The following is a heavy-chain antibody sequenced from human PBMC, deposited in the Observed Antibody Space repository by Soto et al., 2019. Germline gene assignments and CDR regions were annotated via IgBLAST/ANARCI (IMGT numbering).Heavy chain of an antibody. CDR3: ARHTPAISISDH. CDR2: IYYSGSP. Sequence: QLQLQESGPGLVKPSETLSLTCTVSGGSISSSSYYWGWIRQPPGKGLEWIGSIYYSGSPYYNPSLKSRVTISVDTSKNQFSLNPSSVTAADTAVYYCARHTPAISISDHWGQGTLVTVYS. V-gene: IGHV4-39*01. D-gene: IGHD2-15*01. J-gene: IGHJ4*02. CDR1: GGSISSSSYY.